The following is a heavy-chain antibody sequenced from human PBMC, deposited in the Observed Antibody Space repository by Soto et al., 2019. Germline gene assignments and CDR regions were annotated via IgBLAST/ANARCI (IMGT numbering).Heavy chain of an antibody. Sequence: QVQLVQSGAEVKKPGASVKVSCKASGYTFTSFGISWVRQAPGQGLEWMGWISAYNGNTNYAENLQGRVTMTTDTSTSTAYMELRILRSDDTAVNYCARDHRSGIDAFDIWGQGTMVTGSS. CDR1: GYTFTSFG. V-gene: IGHV1-18*01. D-gene: IGHD1-26*01. CDR3: ARDHRSGIDAFDI. CDR2: ISAYNGNT. J-gene: IGHJ3*02.